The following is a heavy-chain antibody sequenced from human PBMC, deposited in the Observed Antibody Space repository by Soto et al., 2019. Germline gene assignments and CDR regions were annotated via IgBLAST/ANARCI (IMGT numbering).Heavy chain of an antibody. CDR1: GGTFSSYA. J-gene: IGHJ6*02. D-gene: IGHD6-19*01. CDR3: ARDSEQWLEEAYGMDV. V-gene: IGHV1-69*13. Sequence: SVKVSCKASGGTFSSYAISWVRQAPGQGLEWMGGIIPIFGTANYAQKFQGRVTITADESTSTAYMELSSLRSEDTAVYYCARDSEQWLEEAYGMDVWGQGTTVTVSS. CDR2: IIPIFGTA.